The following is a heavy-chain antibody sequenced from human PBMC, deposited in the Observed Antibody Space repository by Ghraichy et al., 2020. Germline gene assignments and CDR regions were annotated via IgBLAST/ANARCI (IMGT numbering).Heavy chain of an antibody. V-gene: IGHV4-31*03. J-gene: IGHJ5*02. D-gene: IGHD6-13*01. CDR3: ARCPQLDRNGFDP. Sequence: SLNISCTVSGGSISSGNYYWSWIRQHPGKGLEWIGYIFYSGSTYYNPSLKSRVTISVDTSKNQFSLKLSSVTAADTAVYYCARCPQLDRNGFDPWGQGTLVTVSS. CDR1: GGSISSGNYY. CDR2: IFYSGST.